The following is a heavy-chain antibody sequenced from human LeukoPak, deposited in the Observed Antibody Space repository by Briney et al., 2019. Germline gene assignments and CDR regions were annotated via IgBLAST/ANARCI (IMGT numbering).Heavy chain of an antibody. CDR2: ISHSGST. CDR1: GGSFSGYY. V-gene: IGHV4-34*01. D-gene: IGHD3-9*01. J-gene: IGHJ6*02. CDR3: ASTYYDILTGSGNYFGMDV. Sequence: SETLSLTCAVYGGSFSGYYWSWIRQPPGKGLEWIGEISHSGSTNYNPSLKSRVTISVDTSKNQFSLKLSSVTAADTAVYYCASTYYDILTGSGNYFGMDVWGQGTTVTVSS.